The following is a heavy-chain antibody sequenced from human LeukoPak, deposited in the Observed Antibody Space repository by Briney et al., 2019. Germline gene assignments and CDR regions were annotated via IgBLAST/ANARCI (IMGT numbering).Heavy chain of an antibody. J-gene: IGHJ6*02. D-gene: IGHD3-10*01. Sequence: ASVKVSCKASGGTFSSYAISWVRQAPGQGLEWMGGIIPIFGTANYAQKFQGRVTITADKSTSTAYMELSSLRSEDTAVYYCARDYYGSGSYYNEPDYYYYYGMDVWGQGTTVTVSS. CDR1: GGTFSSYA. CDR2: IIPIFGTA. V-gene: IGHV1-69*06. CDR3: ARDYYGSGSYYNEPDYYYYYGMDV.